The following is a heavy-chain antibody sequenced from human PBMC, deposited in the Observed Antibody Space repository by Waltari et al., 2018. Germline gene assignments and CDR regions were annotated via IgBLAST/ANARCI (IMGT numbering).Heavy chain of an antibody. V-gene: IGHV3-30*04. CDR1: GFTFNTLA. Sequence: QVQLLESGGGVVQPGGSLRLSGAASGFTFNTLALPWLRQAPGRGLEWVAVISKDGRGSFYRDSVRGRFTISRDNSENTLYLQMNGLRTDDTAVYFCARDTVPGAGTTWARNLFGPWGQGTLVTVSS. CDR3: ARDTVPGAGTTWARNLFGP. J-gene: IGHJ5*02. CDR2: ISKDGRGS. D-gene: IGHD1-1*01.